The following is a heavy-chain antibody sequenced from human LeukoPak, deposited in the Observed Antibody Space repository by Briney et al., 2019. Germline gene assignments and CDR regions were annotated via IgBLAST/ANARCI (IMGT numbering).Heavy chain of an antibody. Sequence: SETLSLTCTVSGYSISSAYYWGWIRQPPGKGLEWIGSLYHSGSTYYNPSLNSRLTISLDTSKNQFSLKLNFVTAADTAVYYCARETYEYSFDYWGQGTLVTVSS. CDR2: LYHSGST. CDR1: GYSISSAYY. J-gene: IGHJ4*02. CDR3: ARETYEYSFDY. V-gene: IGHV4-38-2*02. D-gene: IGHD3-16*01.